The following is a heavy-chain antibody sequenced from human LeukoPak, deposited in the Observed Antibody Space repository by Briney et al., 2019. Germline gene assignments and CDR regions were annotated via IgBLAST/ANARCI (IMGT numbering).Heavy chain of an antibody. CDR2: INPSGDNT. Sequence: ASVKVSCKASGYTFTNNVMHWVRQAPGQGLEWIGIINPSGDNTWYAQKFQGRVTMTRDMATSTDYLEVSSLRSEDTAVYYCARDNSLRDTAWWFDPWGQGTLVTVSS. CDR3: ARDNSLRDTAWWFDP. CDR1: GYTFTNNV. V-gene: IGHV1-46*01. D-gene: IGHD5-24*01. J-gene: IGHJ5*02.